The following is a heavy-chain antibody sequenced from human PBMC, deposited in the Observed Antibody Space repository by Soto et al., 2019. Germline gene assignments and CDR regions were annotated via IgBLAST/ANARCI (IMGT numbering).Heavy chain of an antibody. CDR2: IYYSGST. CDR1: GGSISSYY. D-gene: IGHD5-18*01. V-gene: IGHV4-59*01. J-gene: IGHJ4*02. CDR3: ASWGYSYGSDY. Sequence: SETLSLTCTVSGGSISSYYWSWIRQPPGKGLEWIGYIYYSGSTNYNPSLKSRVTISVDTSKNQFSLKLSSVTAADTAVYYCASWGYSYGSDYWGQGTLVTVSS.